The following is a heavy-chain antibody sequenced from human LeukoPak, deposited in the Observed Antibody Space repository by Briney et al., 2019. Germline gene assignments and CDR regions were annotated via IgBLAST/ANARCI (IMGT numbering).Heavy chain of an antibody. J-gene: IGHJ4*02. CDR1: GFTFSDYY. D-gene: IGHD6-13*01. CDR2: ISSSGSTI. Sequence: GESLRLSCAASGFTFSDYYMSWIRQAPGKGLEWVSYISSSGSTIYYADSVKGRFTISRDNAKNSLYLQMNSLRAEDTAVYYCASSGYSSSWYYFDYWGQGTLVTVSS. CDR3: ASSGYSSSWYYFDY. V-gene: IGHV3-11*04.